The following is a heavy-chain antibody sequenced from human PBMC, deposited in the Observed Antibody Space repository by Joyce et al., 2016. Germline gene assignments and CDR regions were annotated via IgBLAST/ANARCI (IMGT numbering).Heavy chain of an antibody. J-gene: IGHJ4*02. Sequence: QVQLVESGGGVAQPGRSLRLSCAASGFTFNGYAMQWVRQTPGTGLEWVAVISPDGSKKFYSDSVKDRFIISRDNSNKMVFVQMNSLRVEDTGVYYCARSPSNSWHTFDSWGQGTLVSVSS. CDR2: ISPDGSKK. CDR3: ARSPSNSWHTFDS. CDR1: GFTFNGYA. V-gene: IGHV3-30-3*01. D-gene: IGHD2-2*01.